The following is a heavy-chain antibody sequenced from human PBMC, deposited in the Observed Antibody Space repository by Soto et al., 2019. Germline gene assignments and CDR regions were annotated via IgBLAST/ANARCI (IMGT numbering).Heavy chain of an antibody. CDR3: ARDHYYDSSGYYFFDY. D-gene: IGHD3-22*01. V-gene: IGHV1-69*13. J-gene: IGHJ4*02. CDR2: IIPIFGTA. Sequence: ASVKVSCKASGGTFSSYAISWVRQAPGQGLEWMGGIIPIFGTANYAQKFQGRVTITAEESTSTAYMELSSLRSEDTAVYYCARDHYYDSSGYYFFDYWGPVTMLTV. CDR1: GGTFSSYA.